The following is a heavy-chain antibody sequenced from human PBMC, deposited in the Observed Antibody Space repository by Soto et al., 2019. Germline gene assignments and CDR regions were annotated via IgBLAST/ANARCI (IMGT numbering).Heavy chain of an antibody. CDR3: ARQDYSSGWYGAFDP. Sequence: QVQLQESGPGLVKPSETLSLTRTVSGGSISSYYWSWIRQPPGKGLEWIGYIYYSGSTNYNPSLKSRVTISVDTSKNQFSLKLSSVTAADTAVYYCARQDYSSGWYGAFDPWGQGTLVTVSS. CDR1: GGSISSYY. J-gene: IGHJ5*02. CDR2: IYYSGST. V-gene: IGHV4-59*01. D-gene: IGHD6-19*01.